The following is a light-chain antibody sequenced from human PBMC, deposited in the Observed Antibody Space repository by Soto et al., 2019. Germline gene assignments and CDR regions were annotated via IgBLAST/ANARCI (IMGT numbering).Light chain of an antibody. CDR1: QSINDN. V-gene: IGKV3-15*01. Sequence: ETVMTQSPATLSVSPGERATLSCRASQSINDNLAWYQQKPGQAPRLIMFRTSTRATGVPARFSGSGSGTEFTLSISNLQSEDSAVYYCQQYESWPPLFTFGQGTKVDIK. CDR3: QQYESWPPLFT. J-gene: IGKJ2*01. CDR2: RTS.